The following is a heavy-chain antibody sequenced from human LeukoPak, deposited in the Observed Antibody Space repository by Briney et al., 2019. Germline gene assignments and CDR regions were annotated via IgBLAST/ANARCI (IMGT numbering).Heavy chain of an antibody. V-gene: IGHV4-34*01. D-gene: IGHD3-16*02. CDR2: INHSGST. CDR1: GGSFSGYY. Sequence: SETLSLTCAVYGGSFSGYYWSWIRQPPGKGLEWIGEINHSGSTNYNPSLKSRVTISVDTSKNQFSLKLSSVTAADTAVYYCARQDRIMITFGGVIAYYFDYWGQGTLVTVSS. CDR3: ARQDRIMITFGGVIAYYFDY. J-gene: IGHJ4*02.